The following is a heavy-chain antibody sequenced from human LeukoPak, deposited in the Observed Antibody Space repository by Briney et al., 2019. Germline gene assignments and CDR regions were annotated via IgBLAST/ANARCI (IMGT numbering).Heavy chain of an antibody. Sequence: SETLSLTCAVYGGSFSGYYWSWIRQPPGKGLEWIGEINHSGSTNYNPSLKSRVTISVDTSKNQFSLKLSSVTAADTAVYYCARGASMRWELLYYFDYWGQGTLVTVSS. CDR3: ARGASMRWELLYYFDY. J-gene: IGHJ4*02. V-gene: IGHV4-34*01. D-gene: IGHD1-26*01. CDR2: INHSGST. CDR1: GGSFSGYY.